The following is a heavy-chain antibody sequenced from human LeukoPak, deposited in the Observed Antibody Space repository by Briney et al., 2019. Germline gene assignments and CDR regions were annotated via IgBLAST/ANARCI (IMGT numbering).Heavy chain of an antibody. CDR1: EFTFSSYW. CDR3: ARGDKSAWYWADY. V-gene: IGHV3-7*01. J-gene: IGHJ4*02. CDR2: INHDGSEK. Sequence: GGSLRLSCAASEFTFSSYWMSWVRQAPGKGLEWVANINHDGSEKYYMDSVKGRFTISRDNAKDSLSLQMNSLRAEDTAVYYCARGDKSAWYWADYRGQGTLVTVSS. D-gene: IGHD6-19*01.